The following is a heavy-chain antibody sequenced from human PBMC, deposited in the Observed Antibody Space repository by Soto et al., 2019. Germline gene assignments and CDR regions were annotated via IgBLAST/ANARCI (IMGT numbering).Heavy chain of an antibody. J-gene: IGHJ6*02. D-gene: IGHD2-15*01. CDR1: GFTFSSYA. CDR3: ARGGRYCSRGSCYSRSHYYYGMDV. CDR2: ISGSGGST. V-gene: IGHV3-23*01. Sequence: GGSLRLSCAASGFTFSSYAMSWVRQAPGKGLEWVSAISGSGGSTYYADSVKGRFTISRDNSKNTRYLQMNSLRAEDTAVYYCARGGRYCSRGSCYSRSHYYYGMDVCGQGTTVNVSS.